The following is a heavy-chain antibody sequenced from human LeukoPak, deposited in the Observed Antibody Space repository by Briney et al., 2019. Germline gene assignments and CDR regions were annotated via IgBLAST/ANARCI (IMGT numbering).Heavy chain of an antibody. CDR1: GFTFSSYW. CDR3: ARVPERWLHLWAFGI. CDR2: INSDGSST. V-gene: IGHV3-74*01. D-gene: IGHD5-24*01. Sequence: GGSLRLSCAASGFTFSSYWMHWVRQAPGKGLVWVSRINSDGSSTSYADSVKGRFTISRDNAKNTLYLQMNSLRAEDTAVHYCARVPERWLHLWAFGIWGQGTMVTVSS. J-gene: IGHJ3*02.